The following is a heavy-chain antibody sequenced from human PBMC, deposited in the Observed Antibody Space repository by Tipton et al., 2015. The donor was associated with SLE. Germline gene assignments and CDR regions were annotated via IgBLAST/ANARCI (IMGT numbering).Heavy chain of an antibody. D-gene: IGHD3-9*01. J-gene: IGHJ2*01. CDR1: GDSISTNY. Sequence: TLSLTCSVSGDSISTNYWTWIRQPPGKRLEWMGYSYSGGSTNYNPALESRVFISVDTSKSQFSLHLTSVTAADTAVYYCARHRLGKTNWFFDLWGRGSLVTVSS. CDR3: ARHRLGKTNWFFDL. V-gene: IGHV4-59*01. CDR2: SYSGGST.